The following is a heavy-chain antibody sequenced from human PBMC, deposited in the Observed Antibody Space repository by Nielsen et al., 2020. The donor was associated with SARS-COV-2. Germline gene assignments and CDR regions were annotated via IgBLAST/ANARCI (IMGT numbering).Heavy chain of an antibody. CDR2: ISGSGGST. J-gene: IGHJ6*02. CDR3: AKVVGATTDYYGLDV. Sequence: GESLKISCAASGFTFSSYAMSWVRQAPGKGLEWVSTISGSGGSTYYADSLKGRFIISRDNSKNTLYLQMNSLRAEDTAVYYCAKVVGATTDYYGLDVWGQGTTVTVSS. CDR1: GFTFSSYA. V-gene: IGHV3-23*01. D-gene: IGHD1-26*01.